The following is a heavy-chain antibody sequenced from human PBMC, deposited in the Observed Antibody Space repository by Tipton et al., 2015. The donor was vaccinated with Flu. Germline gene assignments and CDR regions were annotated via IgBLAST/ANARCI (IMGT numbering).Heavy chain of an antibody. CDR1: GGSFSAYY. J-gene: IGHJ5*02. CDR3: AKMRELPNNWFDP. D-gene: IGHD1-7*01. V-gene: IGHV4-34*01. Sequence: TLSLTCAVYGGSFSAYYWSWIRQPPGKGLEWVGEINHSGTTNYNPSLTSRVTASADTSKKQFSLKLTSATAADTAVYYCAKMRELPNNWFDPWGQGTLVTVSS. CDR2: INHSGTT.